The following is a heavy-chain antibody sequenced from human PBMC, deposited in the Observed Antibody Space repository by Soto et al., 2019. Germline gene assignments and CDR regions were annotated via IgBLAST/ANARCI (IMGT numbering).Heavy chain of an antibody. J-gene: IGHJ4*02. V-gene: IGHV3-7*05. CDR3: ARDETIAVADYRYFGY. CDR2: IKQDGSEK. CDR1: GFTFSSYW. Sequence: PGGSLRLSCAASGFTFSSYWMSWVRQAPGKGLEWVANIKQDGSEKYYVDSVKGRSTISRDNAKNSLYLQMNSLRAEDTAVYYCARDETIAVADYRYFGYWGQGTLVTVSS. D-gene: IGHD6-19*01.